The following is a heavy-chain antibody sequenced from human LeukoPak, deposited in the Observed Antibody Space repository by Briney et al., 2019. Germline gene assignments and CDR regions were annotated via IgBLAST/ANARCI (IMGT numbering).Heavy chain of an antibody. CDR3: ARLDYYGSGSYFGAHDY. CDR1: GGTFSSYA. CDR2: FIPIFGTA. V-gene: IGHV1-69*05. Sequence: SVKVSCKASGGTFSSYAISWVRQAPGKGLEWMGRFIPIFGTANYAQKFQGRVTITTDESTSTAYMELSSLRSEDTAVYYCARLDYYGSGSYFGAHDYWGQGTLVTVSS. J-gene: IGHJ4*02. D-gene: IGHD3-10*01.